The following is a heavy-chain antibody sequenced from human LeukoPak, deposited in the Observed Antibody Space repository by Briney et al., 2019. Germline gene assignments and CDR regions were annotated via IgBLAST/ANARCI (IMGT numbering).Heavy chain of an antibody. V-gene: IGHV1-69*04. CDR2: IIPIFGIA. J-gene: IGHJ6*02. CDR1: GGTFISYA. Sequence: SVKVSCKASGGTFISYAISWVRQAPGQGLEWMGRIIPIFGIANYAQKFQGRVTITPDKSTSTAYMELSSLRSEDTAVYYCASLTRPRGYFYGMDVWGQGTTVTVSS. CDR3: ASLTRPRGYFYGMDV.